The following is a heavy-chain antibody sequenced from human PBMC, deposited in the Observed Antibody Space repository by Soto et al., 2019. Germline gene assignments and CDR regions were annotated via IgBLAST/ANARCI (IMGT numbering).Heavy chain of an antibody. CDR1: GGTFSSYA. CDR3: AREPQNYYDSSGYYSPEYFQH. V-gene: IGHV1-69*06. CDR2: IIPIFGTA. Sequence: QVQLVQSGAEVKKPGSSVKVSCKAPGGTFSSYAISWVRQAPGQGLEWMGGIIPIFGTANYAQKFQGRVTITADKSTSTAYMELSSLRSEDTAVYYCAREPQNYYDSSGYYSPEYFQHWGQGTLVTVSS. D-gene: IGHD3-22*01. J-gene: IGHJ1*01.